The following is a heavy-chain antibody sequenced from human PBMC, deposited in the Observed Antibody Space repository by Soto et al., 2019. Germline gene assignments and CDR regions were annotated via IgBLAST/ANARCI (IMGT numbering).Heavy chain of an antibody. CDR1: GFTFSSYA. CDR2: ISGSGGST. J-gene: IGHJ1*01. CDR3: PKDPAYCGGDGHSGYFQH. V-gene: IGHV3-23*01. D-gene: IGHD2-21*02. Sequence: PGGSLRLSCAASGFTFSSYAMRWVRQAPGKGLEWVSAISGSGGSTYYADSVKGRFTISRDNSKNMLYLQMNSLRAEDTAVDYGPKDPAYCGGDGHSGYFQHWGQGT.